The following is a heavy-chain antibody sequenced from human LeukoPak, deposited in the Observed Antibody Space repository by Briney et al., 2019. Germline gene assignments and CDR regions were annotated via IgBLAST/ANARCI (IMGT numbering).Heavy chain of an antibody. Sequence: GGSLRLSCEASGFIFSNFWMSWVRQAPGKGLEWVANIREDGSEAYYVDFVKGRFTISRDNDKNSLHLQMNSLRVEDTAVYYCARVLYFRENSCAGPFDQWGQGTLVTVSS. CDR3: ARVLYFRENSCAGPFDQ. CDR1: GFIFSNFW. D-gene: IGHD2-2*01. V-gene: IGHV3-7*01. J-gene: IGHJ4*02. CDR2: IREDGSEA.